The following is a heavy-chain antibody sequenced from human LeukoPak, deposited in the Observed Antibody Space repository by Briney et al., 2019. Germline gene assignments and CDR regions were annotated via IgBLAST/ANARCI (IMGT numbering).Heavy chain of an antibody. Sequence: SETLSLTCTVSGGSISSYYWSWIRQPPGKGLEWIGYIYSSGSTNYNPSLKSRVTMSVDTSKNQFSLKVSSVTAADTAVYYCARVFDSGSQAYFYYMDVWGKGTTVTIFS. CDR2: IYSSGST. CDR1: GGSISSYY. V-gene: IGHV4-59*01. J-gene: IGHJ6*03. D-gene: IGHD3-10*01. CDR3: ARVFDSGSQAYFYYMDV.